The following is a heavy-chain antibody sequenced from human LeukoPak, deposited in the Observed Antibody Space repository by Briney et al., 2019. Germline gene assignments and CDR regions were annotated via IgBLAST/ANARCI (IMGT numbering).Heavy chain of an antibody. CDR3: AKTPELENFDY. J-gene: IGHJ4*02. CDR2: ISVSGHRT. Sequence: GGSLTLSCAASGFTSSSYSMSWVRQAPGKGLEWISGISVSGHRTYHAASVKGRFTISRDNSKNTLYLQMNSLRAEDTAVYYCAKTPELENFDYWGQGTLVTVSS. CDR1: GFTSSSYS. V-gene: IGHV3-23*01. D-gene: IGHD3-10*01.